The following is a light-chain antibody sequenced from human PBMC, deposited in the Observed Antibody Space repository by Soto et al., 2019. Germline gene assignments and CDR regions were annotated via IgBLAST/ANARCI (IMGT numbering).Light chain of an antibody. V-gene: IGKV1-5*03. J-gene: IGKJ1*01. CDR2: KAS. CDR3: QQYNSYST. Sequence: DIKMTKSPSPLSASVGDRVTITCLASQSISSWLAWYQQKPGKAPKLLIYKASSLESGVPSRFSGSGSGTEFTLTSSSLQPDDCATYYCQQYNSYSTFGQGTKVDFK. CDR1: QSISSW.